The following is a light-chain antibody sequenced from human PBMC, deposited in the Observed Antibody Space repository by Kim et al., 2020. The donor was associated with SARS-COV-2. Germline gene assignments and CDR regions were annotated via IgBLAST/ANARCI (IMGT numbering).Light chain of an antibody. V-gene: IGKV3-15*01. CDR3: QQYNSWPLT. Sequence: VSPGERASLSCKASQSVSTNLAWYQQKPGRAPKLLIFGAFARATGFPARFSGSASGTEFTLTIDNVQSEDFAFYYCQQYNSWPLTFGGGTKVDIK. CDR2: GAF. CDR1: QSVSTN. J-gene: IGKJ4*01.